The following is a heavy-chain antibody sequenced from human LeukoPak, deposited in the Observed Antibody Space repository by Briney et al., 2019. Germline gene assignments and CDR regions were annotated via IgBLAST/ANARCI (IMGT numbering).Heavy chain of an antibody. CDR3: ARGGPNYYDSSGYYYFDY. J-gene: IGHJ4*02. Sequence: TGGSLRLSCAASGFTFSSYSMNWVRQTPGKGLALVSSISSSSSYIYYADSVKGRFTISRDNAKNSLYLQMNSLRAEDTAVYYCARGGPNYYDSSGYYYFDYWGQGTLVTVSS. CDR2: ISSSSSYI. V-gene: IGHV3-21*01. CDR1: GFTFSSYS. D-gene: IGHD3-22*01.